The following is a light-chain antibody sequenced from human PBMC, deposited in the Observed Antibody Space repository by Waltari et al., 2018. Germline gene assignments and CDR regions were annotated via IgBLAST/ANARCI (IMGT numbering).Light chain of an antibody. CDR2: WAS. J-gene: IGKJ1*01. Sequence: DIVLTHSPDPLSVSLGERATISCKSSQTVLYNSNDKTYLAWYQQNPGQPPRLLSPWASIREAGVPDRFSGSGSGTYFTLTIRSLQAEDVAVYYCQQYYRSRTFGQGTKVEIK. CDR1: QTVLYNSNDKTY. CDR3: QQYYRSRT. V-gene: IGKV4-1*01.